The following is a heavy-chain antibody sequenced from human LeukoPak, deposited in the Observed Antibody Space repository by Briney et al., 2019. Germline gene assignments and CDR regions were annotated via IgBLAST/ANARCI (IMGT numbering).Heavy chain of an antibody. CDR1: GYTFTGCY. Sequence: GASVKVSCKASGYTFTGCYMHWVRQAPGQGLEWMGWINPNSGGTNYAQKFQGRVTMTRDTSISTAYMELSRLRSDDTAVYYCARYDYSNSDYYMDVWGKGTTVTVSS. CDR3: ARYDYSNSDYYMDV. CDR2: INPNSGGT. V-gene: IGHV1-2*02. J-gene: IGHJ6*03. D-gene: IGHD4-11*01.